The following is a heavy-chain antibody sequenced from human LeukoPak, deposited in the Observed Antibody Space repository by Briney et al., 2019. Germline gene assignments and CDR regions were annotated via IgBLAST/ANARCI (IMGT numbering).Heavy chain of an antibody. CDR2: ISSNGGST. J-gene: IGHJ4*02. Sequence: GGSLRLSCSASGFTFSSYAMHWVRQAPGKGLEYVSAISSNGGSTYYADSVKGRFTISRDNSKNTLCLQMSSLRAEDTAVYYCARRLDGSGWYQIDYWGQGTLVTVSS. V-gene: IGHV3-64D*06. CDR3: ARRLDGSGWYQIDY. D-gene: IGHD6-19*01. CDR1: GFTFSSYA.